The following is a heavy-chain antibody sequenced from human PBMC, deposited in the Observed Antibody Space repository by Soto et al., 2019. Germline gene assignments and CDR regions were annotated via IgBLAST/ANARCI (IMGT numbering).Heavy chain of an antibody. CDR3: AGVYCQVGSCYSHDNWFDP. CDR2: IYYSGST. CDR1: GGSISSGDYY. V-gene: IGHV4-30-4*01. D-gene: IGHD2-15*01. Sequence: SETLSLTCTVSGGSISSGDYYWSWIRQPPGKGLEWIGYIYYSGSTYYNPSLKSRVTISVDTSKNQFSLKLSSVTAADTAVYYCAGVYCQVGSCYSHDNWFDPWGQGTLVTVSS. J-gene: IGHJ5*02.